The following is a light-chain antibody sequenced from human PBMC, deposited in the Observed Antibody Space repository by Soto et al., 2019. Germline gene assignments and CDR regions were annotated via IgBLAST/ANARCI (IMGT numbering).Light chain of an antibody. J-gene: IGKJ2*01. Sequence: DIQITQSPSTLSASVGDRVTITCRASQSISSWLAWYQQKPGKAPKLLIYKASSLESGVPSRFSGSGSGTEFTLTISSLQPDDFATYYCQHYNSYLYTFGQGTKLEIK. V-gene: IGKV1-5*03. CDR2: KAS. CDR1: QSISSW. CDR3: QHYNSYLYT.